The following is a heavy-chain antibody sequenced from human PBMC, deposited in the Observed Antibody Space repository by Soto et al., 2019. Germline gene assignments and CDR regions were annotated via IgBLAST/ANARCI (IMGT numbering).Heavy chain of an antibody. J-gene: IGHJ3*01. CDR2: LLHGGTT. CDR1: GDSISSPKW. D-gene: IGHD6-19*01. V-gene: IGHV4-4*02. Sequence: QVQLQESGPGLVKPSGTLSLTCAVSGDSISSPKWWTWLRQPPGKGLEWIGDLLHGGTTNYNPSLKSRVALSVGTSQNQFSLNLTSVTAADTAIYYCAYSTGWYRHDVWGQGTSVTVSS. CDR3: AYSTGWYRHDV.